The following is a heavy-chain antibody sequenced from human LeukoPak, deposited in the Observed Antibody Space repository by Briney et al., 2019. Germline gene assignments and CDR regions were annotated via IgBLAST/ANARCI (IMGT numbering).Heavy chain of an antibody. CDR3: ARDSSSVNYYYYYYMDV. D-gene: IGHD6-6*01. Sequence: ASVKVSCKASGYTFSGYYIHWVRQAPGQGLEWMGRINPNSGGTNYAQKFQGRVTMTRDTSISTAYMELSRLRSDDTAVYYCARDSSSVNYYYYYYMDVWGKGTTVTVSS. J-gene: IGHJ6*03. CDR1: GYTFSGYY. CDR2: INPNSGGT. V-gene: IGHV1-2*06.